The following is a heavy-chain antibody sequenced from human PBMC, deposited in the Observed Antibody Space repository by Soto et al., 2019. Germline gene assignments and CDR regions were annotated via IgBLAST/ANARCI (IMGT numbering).Heavy chain of an antibody. CDR1: GGSISSGGYY. Sequence: PSETLSLTCTVSGGSISSGGYYWSWIRQHPGKGLEWIGYIYYSGSTYYNPSLKSRVTISVDTSKNQFSLKLSSVTAADTAVYYCASVGRDRDYFDYWGQGTLVTLSS. V-gene: IGHV4-31*03. CDR3: ASVGRDRDYFDY. CDR2: IYYSGST. D-gene: IGHD2-15*01. J-gene: IGHJ4*02.